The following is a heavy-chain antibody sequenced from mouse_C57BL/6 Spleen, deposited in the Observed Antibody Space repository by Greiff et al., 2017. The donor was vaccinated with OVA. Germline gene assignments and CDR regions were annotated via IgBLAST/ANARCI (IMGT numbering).Heavy chain of an antibody. D-gene: IGHD2-1*01. CDR2: IVPISGGT. CDR1: GYTFTSYW. J-gene: IGHJ4*01. V-gene: IGHV1-72*01. CDR3: ASLYYGNYEGAMDY. Sequence: QVQLQQPGAELVKPGASGKLSCQASGYTFTSYWMHWVKQRPGRGFEWIGRIVPISGGTKYNENFKSKATLTVSKTCRTDYMQVSSVTTEDSAIYYCASLYYGNYEGAMDYWGQGTSVTVST.